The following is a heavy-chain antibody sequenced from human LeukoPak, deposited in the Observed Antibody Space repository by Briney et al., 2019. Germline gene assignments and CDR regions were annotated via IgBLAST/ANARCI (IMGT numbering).Heavy chain of an antibody. CDR2: ISSSSSYL. CDR1: GFTFSSYS. CDR3: ARDTSGSYWRVFDY. Sequence: GGSLRLSCAASGFTFSSYSMNWVRQAPGKGLEWVSSISSSSSYLYYADSVKGRFTISRDNAKNSLYLQMNSLRAEDTAVYYCARDTSGSYWRVFDYWGQGTLVTVSS. J-gene: IGHJ4*02. V-gene: IGHV3-21*01. D-gene: IGHD1-26*01.